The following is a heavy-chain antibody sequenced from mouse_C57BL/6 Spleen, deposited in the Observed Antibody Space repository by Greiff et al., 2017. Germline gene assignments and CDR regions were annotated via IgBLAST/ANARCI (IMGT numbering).Heavy chain of an antibody. CDR2: IYPRSGNT. CDR1: GYTFTSYG. Sequence: VQLQQSGAELARPGASVKLSCKASGYTFTSYGISWVKQRTGQGLEWIGEIYPRSGNTYYNEKFKGKATLTADKSSSTAYMGLRSRTSEDSAVYYCAREYDGGRYALDYGGQGTSVTVAA. D-gene: IGHD2-3*01. V-gene: IGHV1-81*01. CDR3: AREYDGGRYALDY. J-gene: IGHJ4*01.